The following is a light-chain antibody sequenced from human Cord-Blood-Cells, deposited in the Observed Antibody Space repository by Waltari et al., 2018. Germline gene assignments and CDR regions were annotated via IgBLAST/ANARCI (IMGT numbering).Light chain of an antibody. CDR1: QSISSW. V-gene: IGKV1-5*01. Sequence: DIQMTQSPSTLSASVGDRVNITCRASQSISSWLAWYQQKPGKAHKLLIYDASSLESGVPSRFSGSGSGTEFTLTISSLQPDDFATYYCQQYNSYSYTFGQGTKLEIK. J-gene: IGKJ2*01. CDR2: DAS. CDR3: QQYNSYSYT.